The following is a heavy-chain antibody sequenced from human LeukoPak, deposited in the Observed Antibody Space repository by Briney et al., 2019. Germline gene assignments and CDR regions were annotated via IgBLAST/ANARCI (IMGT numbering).Heavy chain of an antibody. CDR3: ARYGDFVEGIDY. Sequence: PSETLSLTCAVSGYSISSGYYWGWIRQPPVKGLEWIGSIYHSGSTYYNPSLKSRVTISVDTSKNQFSLKLSSATAADTAVYYCARYGDFVEGIDYWGQGTLVTVSS. J-gene: IGHJ4*02. CDR2: IYHSGST. CDR1: GYSISSGYY. D-gene: IGHD4-17*01. V-gene: IGHV4-38-2*01.